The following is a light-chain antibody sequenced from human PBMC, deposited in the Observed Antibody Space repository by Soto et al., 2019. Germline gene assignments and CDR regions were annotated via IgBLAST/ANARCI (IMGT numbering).Light chain of an antibody. CDR1: QSVSSSY. CDR2: DSS. V-gene: IGKV3-20*01. CDR3: QQSGSSPRKYT. J-gene: IGKJ2*01. Sequence: EIVLTQSPGTLSLSPGERATLSCRASQSVSSSYLAWYQQKPGQAPRLLLYDSSSRATGIPDRFSGSASGKDFTLTISRLEPEDFAVYYCQQSGSSPRKYTFGRGSKREIK.